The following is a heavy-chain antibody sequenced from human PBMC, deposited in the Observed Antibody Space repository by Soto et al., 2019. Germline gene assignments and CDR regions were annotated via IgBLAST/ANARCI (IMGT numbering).Heavy chain of an antibody. CDR1: GFTFSSYW. J-gene: IGHJ4*02. CDR3: VRDDPGLGIDY. V-gene: IGHV3-74*01. Sequence: EVQLVESGGGLVQPGGSLRLSCAASGFTFSSYWMHWVRQAPGKGLVWISHVESDGSTTTYADSVKGRFTISRDNAKSMGYLQMNSLRAEDTAVYYCVRDDPGLGIDYWGLGTLVTVSS. CDR2: VESDGSTT. D-gene: IGHD1-26*01.